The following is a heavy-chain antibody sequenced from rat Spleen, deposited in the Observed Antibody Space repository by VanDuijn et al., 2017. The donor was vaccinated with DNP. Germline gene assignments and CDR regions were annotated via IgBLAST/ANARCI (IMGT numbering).Heavy chain of an antibody. CDR2: ITASSGTT. J-gene: IGHJ2*01. CDR3: TTDNYSAHFDY. V-gene: IGHV5-19*01. CDR1: GFTFTNYG. D-gene: IGHD1-8*01. Sequence: EVQLVESGGGLVQPGRSLKLSCAASGFTFTNYGMAWVRQAPKKGLEWVATITASSGTTYYRDSVKGRFTISTDNAKNTLYLQMDSLRSEDTATYYCTTDNYSAHFDYWGQGVMVTVSS.